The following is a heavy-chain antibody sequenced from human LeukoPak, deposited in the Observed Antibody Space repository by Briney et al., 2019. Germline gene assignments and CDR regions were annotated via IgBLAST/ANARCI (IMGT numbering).Heavy chain of an antibody. CDR2: IHNIGST. CDR3: ARGSTAYPYHFDY. D-gene: IGHD3-16*01. J-gene: IGHJ4*02. CDR1: GDPISYYY. V-gene: IGHV4-59*01. Sequence: SETLSLTCTVSGDPISYYYWTWIRQPPGEGLEWIGYIHNIGSTNYNPSLKSRVTISVDTSKNQFSLKLTSVTAADTAVYYCARGSTAYPYHFDYWGQGTQVTVSS.